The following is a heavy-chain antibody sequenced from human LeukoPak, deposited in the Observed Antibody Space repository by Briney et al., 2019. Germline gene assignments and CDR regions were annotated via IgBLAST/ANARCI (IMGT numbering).Heavy chain of an antibody. CDR3: ARDGKGTGHYSC. D-gene: IGHD3-10*01. J-gene: IGHJ4*02. V-gene: IGHV4-59*01. CDR2: IYYSGST. Sequence: SETLSLTCTVSGGSISSYYWSWIRQPPGKGLEWIGYIYYSGSTNYNPSLKSRVTISVDTSKNQFSLKLSSVTAADTAVYYCARDGKGTGHYSCWGQGTLVTVSS. CDR1: GGSISSYY.